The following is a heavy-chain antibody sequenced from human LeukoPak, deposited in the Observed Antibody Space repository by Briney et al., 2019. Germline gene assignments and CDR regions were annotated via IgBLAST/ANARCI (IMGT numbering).Heavy chain of an antibody. CDR2: IYHSGST. D-gene: IGHD3-9*01. V-gene: IGHV4-4*02. Sequence: SETLSLTCAVSGGSISSSNWWSWVRQPPGKGLEWIGEIYHSGSTNYNPSLKSRVTISVDKSKNQFSLKLSSVTAADTAVYYCASSGGYDTLTGYWVDYWGQGALVTVSS. CDR1: GGSISSSNW. J-gene: IGHJ4*02. CDR3: ASSGGYDTLTGYWVDY.